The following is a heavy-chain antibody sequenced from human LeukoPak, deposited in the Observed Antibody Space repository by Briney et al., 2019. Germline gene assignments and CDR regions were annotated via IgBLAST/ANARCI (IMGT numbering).Heavy chain of an antibody. D-gene: IGHD2-21*02. CDR2: ISYDGSNK. J-gene: IGHJ3*02. V-gene: IGHV3-30-3*01. CDR1: GFTFSSYA. CDR3: ASAPGGLPYSAFDI. Sequence: GGSLRLSCAASGFTFSSYAMHWVRQAPGKGLEWVAVISYDGSNKYYADSVKGRFTISRDNSKNTLYLQMNSLRAEDTAVYYCASAPGGLPYSAFDIWGQGTMVTVSS.